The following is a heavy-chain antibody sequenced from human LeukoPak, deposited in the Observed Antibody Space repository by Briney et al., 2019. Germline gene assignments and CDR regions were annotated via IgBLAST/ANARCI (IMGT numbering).Heavy chain of an antibody. D-gene: IGHD3-10*01. J-gene: IGHJ4*02. CDR2: IRSKAYGGTT. CDR3: TRVGVLLWFGELFDY. V-gene: IGHV3-49*03. CDR1: GFTLGYYA. Sequence: GGSLRLSCTASGFTLGYYAMSWFRQAPGKGLEWVGFIRSKAYGGTTEYAASVKGRFTISRHDSKSIAYLQMNSLKTEHTAVYYCTRVGVLLWFGELFDYWGQGTLVTVSS.